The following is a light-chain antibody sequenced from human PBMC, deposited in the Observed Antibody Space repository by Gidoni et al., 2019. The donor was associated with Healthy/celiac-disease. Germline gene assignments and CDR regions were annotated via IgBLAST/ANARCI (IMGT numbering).Light chain of an antibody. CDR1: SLRSYY. CDR3: NSRDSSGNHLV. Sequence: SSELTQDPAVSVALGQTVRITCQGDSLRSYYASWYQQQPGQAPVLVIYGKNNQPSGIPDRFSGSSSGNTASLTITGAQAEDEADYYCNSRDSSGNHLVFGGGTKLTVL. J-gene: IGLJ2*01. CDR2: GKN. V-gene: IGLV3-19*01.